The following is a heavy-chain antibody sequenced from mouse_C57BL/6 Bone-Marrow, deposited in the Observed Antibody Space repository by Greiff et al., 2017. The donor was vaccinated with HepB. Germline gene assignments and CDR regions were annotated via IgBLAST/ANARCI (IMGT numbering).Heavy chain of an antibody. Sequence: VQLQQPGAELVMPGASVKLSCKASGYTFTSYWMHWVKQRPGQGLEWIGEIDPSDSYTNYNQKFKGKSTLTVDKSSSTAYMQLSSLKSEDSAVYYCARWGGIYYEPFFAYWGQGTLVTVSA. V-gene: IGHV1-69*01. CDR1: GYTFTSYW. CDR2: IDPSDSYT. CDR3: ARWGGIYYEPFFAY. J-gene: IGHJ3*01. D-gene: IGHD2-4*01.